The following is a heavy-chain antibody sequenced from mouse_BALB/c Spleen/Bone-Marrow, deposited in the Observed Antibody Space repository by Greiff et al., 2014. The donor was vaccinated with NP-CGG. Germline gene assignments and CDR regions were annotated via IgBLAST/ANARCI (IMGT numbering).Heavy chain of an antibody. V-gene: IGHV2-6-5*01. D-gene: IGHD4-1*01. J-gene: IGHJ2*01. CDR3: AKLNWDEGDY. CDR2: IWGGGIT. Sequence: QVQLKESGPGLVAPSQSLSITCTVSGFSLTDYGVSWIRQPPGKGLEWLGVIWGGGITYYNSALKSRLSISKDNSKSQVFLKMSSLQTDDTAMYYCAKLNWDEGDYWGQGTTLTVSS. CDR1: GFSLTDYG.